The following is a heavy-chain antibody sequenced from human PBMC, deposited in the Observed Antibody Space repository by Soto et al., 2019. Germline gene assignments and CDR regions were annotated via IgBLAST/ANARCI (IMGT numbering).Heavy chain of an antibody. CDR2: ISSSGDYT. CDR1: GFSFSDYY. D-gene: IGHD4-17*01. Sequence: QVQLVESGGGLVKPGGSLRLSCAASGFSFSDYYLSWIRQAPGKGLEWVSYISSSGDYTKYADSVKGRFTISRHNAKNSLYLQLNSLRDEDTAIYYCAREDGNTLARWGQGTLVTVSS. V-gene: IGHV3-11*06. J-gene: IGHJ4*02. CDR3: AREDGNTLAR.